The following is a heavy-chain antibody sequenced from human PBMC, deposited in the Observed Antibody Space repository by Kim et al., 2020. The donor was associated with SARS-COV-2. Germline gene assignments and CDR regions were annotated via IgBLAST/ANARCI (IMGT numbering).Heavy chain of an antibody. CDR3: AKDSGVAAAGSLYYYYYGMDV. Sequence: GGSLRLSCAASGFTFSSYGMHWVRQAPGKGLEWVAVIWYDGSNKYYADSVKGRFTISRDNSKNTLYLQMNSLRAEETAVYYCAKDSGVAAAGSLYYYYYGMDVWGQGTTVTVSS. V-gene: IGHV3-33*06. CDR1: GFTFSSYG. CDR2: IWYDGSNK. J-gene: IGHJ6*02. D-gene: IGHD6-13*01.